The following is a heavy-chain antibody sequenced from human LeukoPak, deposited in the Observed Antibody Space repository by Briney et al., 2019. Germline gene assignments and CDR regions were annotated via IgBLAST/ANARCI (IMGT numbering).Heavy chain of an antibody. J-gene: IGHJ3*02. CDR1: GGSFSGYY. CDR2: IYYSGST. V-gene: IGHV4-34*01. Sequence: KPSETLSLTCAVYGGSFSGYYWSWIRQPPGKGLEWIGSIYYSGSTYYNPSLKSRVTISVDTSKNQFSLKLSSVTAADTAVYYCASRLRYFDWFTDAFDIWGQGTMVTVSS. CDR3: ASRLRYFDWFTDAFDI. D-gene: IGHD3-9*01.